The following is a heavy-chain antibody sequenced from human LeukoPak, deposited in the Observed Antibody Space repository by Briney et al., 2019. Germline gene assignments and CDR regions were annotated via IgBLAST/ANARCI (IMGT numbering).Heavy chain of an antibody. CDR1: GGSFSGYY. CDR3: ARGTSYYYGSGSYRVAWFDP. D-gene: IGHD3-10*01. CDR2: INHSGST. V-gene: IGHV4-34*01. J-gene: IGHJ5*02. Sequence: SETLSLTCAVYGGSFSGYYWSWIRQPPGKGLEWIGEINHSGSTNYNPSLKSRVTISVDTSKNQFSLKLSSVTAADTAVYYCARGTSYYYGSGSYRVAWFDPWGQGTLVTVSS.